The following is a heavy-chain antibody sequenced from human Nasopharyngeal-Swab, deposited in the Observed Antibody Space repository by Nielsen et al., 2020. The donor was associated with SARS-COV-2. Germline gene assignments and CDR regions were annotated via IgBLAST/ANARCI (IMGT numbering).Heavy chain of an antibody. CDR1: GFTFSSYS. V-gene: IGHV3-21*01. CDR2: ISSRSGYI. J-gene: IGHJ4*02. D-gene: IGHD3-22*01. Sequence: GGSLRLSCAASGFTFSSYSMNWVRQAPGKGLEWVSSISSRSGYIYYADSEEGRFTISRDNAKNSLYLQMHSLRAEDTAVYYCARTRYYDSSGYYPDYWGQGTLVTVSS. CDR3: ARTRYYDSSGYYPDY.